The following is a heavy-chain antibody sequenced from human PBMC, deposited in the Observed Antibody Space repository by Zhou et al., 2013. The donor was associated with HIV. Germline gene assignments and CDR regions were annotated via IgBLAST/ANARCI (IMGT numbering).Heavy chain of an antibody. CDR2: IHYSGST. V-gene: IGHV4-39*01. J-gene: IGHJ6*03. Sequence: QVQLQQWGPGRVKPSETLSLTCTVSGGSITSSTYYWGWIRQPPGKGLEWIGTIHYSGSTYYNPSLKSRVTISVDTSKNQFSLKLISVTAADTAVYYCARQQASYYYMDVWGKGTTVPVSS. CDR1: GGSITSSTYY. CDR3: ARQQASYYYMDV.